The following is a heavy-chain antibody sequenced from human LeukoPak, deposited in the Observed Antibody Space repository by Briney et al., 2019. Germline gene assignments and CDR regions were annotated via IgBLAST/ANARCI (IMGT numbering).Heavy chain of an antibody. Sequence: SETLSLTCTVSGGSISGYYWSWIRQPPGKGLEWIGYIHYSESTDYNPSLKSRVTISVDTSKNQFSLKLTSVTAADTAVYYCARGAAATRDYWGQGILVTVSS. V-gene: IGHV4-59*01. CDR3: ARGAAATRDY. CDR1: GGSISGYY. D-gene: IGHD2-15*01. J-gene: IGHJ4*02. CDR2: IHYSEST.